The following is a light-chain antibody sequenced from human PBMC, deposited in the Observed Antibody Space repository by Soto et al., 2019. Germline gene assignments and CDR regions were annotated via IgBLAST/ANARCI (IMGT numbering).Light chain of an antibody. CDR2: AAS. J-gene: IGKJ1*01. CDR3: QQSYSLPWT. V-gene: IGKV1-39*01. Sequence: DIQMTQSPSSLSASIGDGVTITCQASQTISAFLNWYQLKPGKAPKLLIYAASTLQSGVPSRFSGSGSGADFTLTISSLQPEDFATYYCQQSYSLPWTFGQGTTVGIK. CDR1: QTISAF.